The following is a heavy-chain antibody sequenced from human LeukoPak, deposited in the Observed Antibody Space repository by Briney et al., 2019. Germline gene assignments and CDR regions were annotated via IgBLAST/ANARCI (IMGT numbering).Heavy chain of an antibody. CDR3: AKIYQDSCAYHCAPDY. D-gene: IGHD3-22*01. CDR2: IYYSGST. Sequence: SETLSLTCTVSGGTISSSSYYWGWHRQPPGKGLEWFGSIYYSGSTYYNPSLKSRVTISVDTSKNQFSLKLSSVTAADTAVYYCAKIYQDSCAYHCAPDYWGQGTLVTVSS. V-gene: IGHV4-39*07. CDR1: GGTISSSSYY. J-gene: IGHJ4*02.